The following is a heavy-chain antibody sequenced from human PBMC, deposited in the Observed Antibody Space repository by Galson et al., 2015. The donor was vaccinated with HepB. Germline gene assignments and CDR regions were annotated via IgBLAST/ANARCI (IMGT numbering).Heavy chain of an antibody. Sequence: SLRLSCAASGFMFRDYAMSWVRQAPGKGPEWISAISGSGGSKFYANSVKGRFSISRDNSKRMLYLQMNALRADDTAIYYCAQAVEYGVVLSWGQGTQVTVSS. CDR1: GFMFRDYA. CDR2: ISGSGGSK. J-gene: IGHJ1*01. V-gene: IGHV3-23*01. D-gene: IGHD3-3*01. CDR3: AQAVEYGVVLS.